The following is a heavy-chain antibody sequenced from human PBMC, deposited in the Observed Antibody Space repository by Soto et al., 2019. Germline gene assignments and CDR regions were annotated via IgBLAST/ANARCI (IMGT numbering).Heavy chain of an antibody. J-gene: IGHJ6*02. V-gene: IGHV1-69*13. CDR3: ARDPIVGATIDYYVMDV. Sequence: SVKVSCKASGGTFSSYAISWVRQAPGQGLEWMGGIIPIFGTANYAQKFQGRVTITADESTSTAYMELSSLRSEDTAVYYCARDPIVGATIDYYVMDVWGQGTTVTVSS. CDR2: IIPIFGTA. CDR1: GGTFSSYA. D-gene: IGHD1-26*01.